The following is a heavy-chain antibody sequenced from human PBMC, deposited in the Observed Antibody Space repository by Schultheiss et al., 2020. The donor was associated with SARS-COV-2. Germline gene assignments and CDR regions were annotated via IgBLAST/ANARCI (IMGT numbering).Heavy chain of an antibody. J-gene: IGHJ4*02. CDR1: GFTFSSYG. CDR3: AKDQDILTGYYFGS. V-gene: IGHV3-23*01. D-gene: IGHD3-9*01. CDR2: ISGSGGST. Sequence: GGSLRLSCAASGFTFSSYGMHWVRQAPGKGLEWVSAISGSGGSTYYADSVKGRFTIARDNSNNTLYLQMNSLRPEDTAVYYCAKDQDILTGYYFGSWGQGTLVTVSS.